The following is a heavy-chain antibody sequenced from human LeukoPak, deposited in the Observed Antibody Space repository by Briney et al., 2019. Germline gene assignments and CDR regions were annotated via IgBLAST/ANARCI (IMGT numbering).Heavy chain of an antibody. V-gene: IGHV1-18*01. J-gene: IGHJ3*02. CDR3: AVGTTAPKLGAFDI. D-gene: IGHD4-17*01. Sequence: GASVKVSCKASGYNFTTYGISWVRQAPGQGLEWMGWISPYKGKTSYGQKFQGRITMTTDTSTSTAYMDLTSLRSDDTAVYYCAVGTTAPKLGAFDIWGQGTMVTVSS. CDR1: GYNFTTYG. CDR2: ISPYKGKT.